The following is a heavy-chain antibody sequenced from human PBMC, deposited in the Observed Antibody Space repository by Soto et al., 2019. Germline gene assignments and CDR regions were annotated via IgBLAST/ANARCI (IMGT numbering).Heavy chain of an antibody. Sequence: SLKVSCKASGYTFTSYGISWVRQAPGQGLEWMGWISAYNGNTNYSQKLQGRVTMTTATSTSTASMDQRSPTSDDTAVYYCATALEAAYTSSPNYYYGMHIWGKET. CDR3: ATALEAAYTSSPNYYYGMHI. CDR1: GYTFTSYG. J-gene: IGHJ6*04. CDR2: ISAYNGNT. D-gene: IGHD6-6*01. V-gene: IGHV1-18*01.